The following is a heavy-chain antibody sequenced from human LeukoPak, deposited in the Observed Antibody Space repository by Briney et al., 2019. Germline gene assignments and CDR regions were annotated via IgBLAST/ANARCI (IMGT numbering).Heavy chain of an antibody. D-gene: IGHD3-10*01. J-gene: IGHJ5*02. CDR3: ASLYGSGKRWVDP. CDR1: GFTFSRNG. V-gene: IGHV3-23*01. Sequence: GGSLRLSCAASGFTFSRNGMTWVRQAPGKGLEWVSAISGSGGNTYYADSVKGRFTISRDNSKNTLYLQMNSLKTEDTAVYYCASLYGSGKRWVDPWGQGTLVTVSS. CDR2: ISGSGGNT.